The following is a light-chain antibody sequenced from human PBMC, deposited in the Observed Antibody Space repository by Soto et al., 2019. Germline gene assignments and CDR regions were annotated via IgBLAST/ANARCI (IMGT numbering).Light chain of an antibody. CDR3: QQYHNLPIT. Sequence: DIPRTQSPSSLSASVGDSVTITCQASQDISNYLNWYQKKPGKAPKLLIYDASNLETGVPSRFSGSGSGTDFTLTIRSLQTEDIATYYCQQYHNLPITVGHWTRLEI. CDR2: DAS. V-gene: IGKV1-33*01. J-gene: IGKJ5*01. CDR1: QDISNY.